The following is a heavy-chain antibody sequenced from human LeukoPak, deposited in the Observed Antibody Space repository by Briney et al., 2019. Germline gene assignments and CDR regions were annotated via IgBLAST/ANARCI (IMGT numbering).Heavy chain of an antibody. V-gene: IGHV1-69*13. CDR3: ARAIRFLEPAAGFDP. Sequence: SVKVSCKASGYTFTSYGISWVRQAPGQGLEWMGGIIPIFGTANYAQKFQGRVTITADESTSTAYMELSSLRSEDTAVYYCARAIRFLEPAAGFDPWGQGTLVTVSS. CDR1: GYTFTSYG. CDR2: IIPIFGTA. J-gene: IGHJ5*02. D-gene: IGHD3-3*01.